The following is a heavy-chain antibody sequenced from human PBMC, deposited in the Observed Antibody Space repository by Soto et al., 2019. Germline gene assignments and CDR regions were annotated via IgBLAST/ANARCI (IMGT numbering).Heavy chain of an antibody. CDR1: GFTFSSYA. D-gene: IGHD6-13*01. CDR2: ISGSGGST. V-gene: IGHV3-23*01. Sequence: PGGSLRLSCAASGFTFSSYAMSWVRQAPGKGLEWVSAISGSGGSTYYADSVKGRFTISRDNSKNTLYLQMNSLRAEDTAVYYCARRRQQLNYFDYWGQGTLVTVSS. CDR3: ARRRQQLNYFDY. J-gene: IGHJ4*02.